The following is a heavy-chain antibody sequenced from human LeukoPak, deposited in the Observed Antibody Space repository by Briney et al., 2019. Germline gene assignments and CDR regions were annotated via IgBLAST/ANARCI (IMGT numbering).Heavy chain of an antibody. CDR3: ARQHYYDSSGYPNFDY. CDR1: GYSLSSGFF. Sequence: SETLSLTCTVSGYSLSSGFFCDWIRQSPGKGLEWIGSFSHRGGSYHNPSLKSRVTISVDTSKNQFSLKLSSVTAADTAVYYCARQHYYDSSGYPNFDYWGQGTLVTVSS. CDR2: FSHRGGS. D-gene: IGHD3-22*01. V-gene: IGHV4-38-2*02. J-gene: IGHJ4*02.